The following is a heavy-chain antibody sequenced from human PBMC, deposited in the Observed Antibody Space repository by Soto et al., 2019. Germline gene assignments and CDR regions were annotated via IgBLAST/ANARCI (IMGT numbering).Heavy chain of an antibody. D-gene: IGHD3-10*01. V-gene: IGHV1-69*06. CDR1: GGTFSSYA. CDR3: ARDYYGYYYYGMDV. J-gene: IGHJ6*02. CDR2: IIPIFGTA. Sequence: SVKVSCKASGGTFSSYAISWARQAPGQGLEWMGGIIPIFGTANYAQKFQGRVTITADKSTSTAYMELSSLRSEDTAVYYCARDYYGYYYYGMDVWGQGTTVTVSS.